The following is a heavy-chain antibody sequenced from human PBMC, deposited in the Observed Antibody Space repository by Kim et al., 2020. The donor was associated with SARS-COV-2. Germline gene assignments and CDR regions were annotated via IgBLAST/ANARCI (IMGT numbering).Heavy chain of an antibody. V-gene: IGHV3-23*01. Sequence: GASLRLSCAASGFTFNNYAISWVRQAPGKGLEWVSTISGSDYSTYYADSVKGRFTISRDNSKNTLYLQMNSLRAEDTAVYYCAKFWQLDSWGQGTLVTVS. CDR3: AKFWQLDS. J-gene: IGHJ5*02. CDR1: GFTFNNYA. CDR2: ISGSDYST. D-gene: IGHD6-13*01.